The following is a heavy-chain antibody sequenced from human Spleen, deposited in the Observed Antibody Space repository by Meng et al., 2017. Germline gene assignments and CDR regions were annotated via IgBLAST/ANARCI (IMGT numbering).Heavy chain of an antibody. CDR1: GYTFTSYG. Sequence: ASVKVSCKASGYTFTSYGISWVRQAPGQGLEWMGRIDPKSDNTHYAQKFQARVTMTGDTSISTAYMELSGLRSDDTAMYYCARDEDISAAGKLFGDYWGQGTLVTVSS. CDR3: ARDEDISAAGKLFGDY. V-gene: IGHV1-2*06. J-gene: IGHJ4*02. D-gene: IGHD6-25*01. CDR2: IDPKSDNT.